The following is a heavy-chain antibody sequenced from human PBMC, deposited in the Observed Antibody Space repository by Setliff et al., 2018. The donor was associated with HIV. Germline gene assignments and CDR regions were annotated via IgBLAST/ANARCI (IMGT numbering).Heavy chain of an antibody. Sequence: VKVSCKASGGTFTNHGIGWVRQAPGRRLEWLGGVIPMFGITNDGQKFQGRVAITTDESTSTVFMELSSLTSEDTAVYYCARADSSNWYHVDYWGQGTLVTVSS. J-gene: IGHJ4*02. CDR3: ARADSSNWYHVDY. V-gene: IGHV1-69*05. CDR1: GGTFTNHG. D-gene: IGHD6-13*01. CDR2: VIPMFGIT.